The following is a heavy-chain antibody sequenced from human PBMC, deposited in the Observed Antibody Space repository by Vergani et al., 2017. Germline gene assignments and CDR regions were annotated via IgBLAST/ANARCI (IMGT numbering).Heavy chain of an antibody. V-gene: IGHV1-24*01. Sequence: QIQLVQSGSEVRKPGASVKVSCQVSGYSFTELTIHWVRQASGKGLEWMGGFDPEHGEVTFAHHIQGRVTMTEDRSTDTAYMELNSLRPEDTALYYCAIVTNCYDSSGYYLDYWGQGTLVTVSS. J-gene: IGHJ4*02. D-gene: IGHD3-22*01. CDR2: FDPEHGEV. CDR1: GYSFTELT. CDR3: AIVTNCYDSSGYYLDY.